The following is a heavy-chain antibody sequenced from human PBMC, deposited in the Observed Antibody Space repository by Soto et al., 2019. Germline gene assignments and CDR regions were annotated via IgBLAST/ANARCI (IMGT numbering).Heavy chain of an antibody. D-gene: IGHD5-12*01. V-gene: IGHV3-23*01. Sequence: GGSLRLSCSASGFTFSSYAMSWVRPAPGKGLEWVSGISGSGGTTYYEDSVKGRFTISRDNSRNTLYLQMNSLRAEDTAVYYCAKDVRPDGYWDLDYWGQGTPVTVSS. J-gene: IGHJ4*02. CDR1: GFTFSSYA. CDR3: AKDVRPDGYWDLDY. CDR2: ISGSGGTT.